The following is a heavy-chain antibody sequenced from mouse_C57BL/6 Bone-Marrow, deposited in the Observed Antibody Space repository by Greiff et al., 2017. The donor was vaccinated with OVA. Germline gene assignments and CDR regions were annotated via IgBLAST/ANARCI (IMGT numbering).Heavy chain of an antibody. CDR2: IDPNSGGT. CDR3: ARNDDDYDRRDWYFDV. CDR1: GYTFTSYW. J-gene: IGHJ1*03. D-gene: IGHD2-4*01. V-gene: IGHV1-72*01. Sequence: QVQLKQPGAELVKPGASVKLSCKASGYTFTSYWMHWVKQRPGRGLEWIGRIDPNSGGTKYNEKFKSKATLTVDKPSSTAYMQLSSLTSEDSAVYYCARNDDDYDRRDWYFDVWGTGTTVTVSS.